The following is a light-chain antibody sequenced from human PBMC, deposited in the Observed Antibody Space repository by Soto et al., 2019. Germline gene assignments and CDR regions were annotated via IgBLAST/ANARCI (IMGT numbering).Light chain of an antibody. CDR1: NSNIGRYS. CDR3: AACDDNLNGPM. CDR2: SDD. Sequence: QSVLNQPPSLSGTPGQGVTMSRSGSNSNIGRYSVNWSQLFRGTAPRILIYSDDERRSGVPDRFSGSKSGTSASLAISVLQSEDEAEYYCAACDDNLNGPMFGGGTKLTVL. V-gene: IGLV1-44*01. J-gene: IGLJ3*02.